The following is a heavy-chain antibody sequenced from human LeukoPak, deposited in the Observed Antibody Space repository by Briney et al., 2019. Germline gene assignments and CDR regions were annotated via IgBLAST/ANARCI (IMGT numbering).Heavy chain of an antibody. CDR2: IKQDGSEK. CDR1: GFTFSSYW. V-gene: IGHV3-7*01. J-gene: IGHJ4*02. CDR3: ARDSDDITIFGVVITPNHY. Sequence: GGSLRLSCAASGFTFSSYWMSWVRQAPGKGLEWVANIKQDGSEKYYVDSVKGRSTISRDNAKNSLYLQMNSLRAEDTAVYYCARDSDDITIFGVVITPNHYWGQGTLVTVSS. D-gene: IGHD3-3*01.